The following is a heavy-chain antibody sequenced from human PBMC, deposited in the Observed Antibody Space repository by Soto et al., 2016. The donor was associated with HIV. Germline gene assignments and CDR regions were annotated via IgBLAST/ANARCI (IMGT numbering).Heavy chain of an antibody. CDR2: VNHSGHT. D-gene: IGHD7-27*01. J-gene: IGHJ4*02. V-gene: IGHV4-34*02. CDR1: GGSFSGYQ. CDR3: ARHGDTNNWDRSFDY. Sequence: QVQLQQWGAGLLKPSETLSLTCAVYGGSFSGYQWTWIRQAPGKGLEWIGEVNHSGHTNYSPSLRSRLTISTDTSKNQFSLKMTSVSAADTAVHYCARHGDTNNWDRSFDYWGQGNLVTVSS.